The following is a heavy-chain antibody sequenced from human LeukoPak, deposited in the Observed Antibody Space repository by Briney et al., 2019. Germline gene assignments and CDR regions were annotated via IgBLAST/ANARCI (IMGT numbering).Heavy chain of an antibody. CDR3: ARDQRLINYYDSSGLFDY. D-gene: IGHD3-22*01. CDR2: IYTSGST. V-gene: IGHV4-4*07. Sequence: SETLSLTCTVSGGSISSYYWSWIRQPAGKGLERIGRIYTSGSTNYNPSLKSRVTMSVDTSKNQFSLKLSSVTAADTAVYYCARDQRLINYYDSSGLFDYWGQGTLVTVSS. CDR1: GGSISSYY. J-gene: IGHJ4*02.